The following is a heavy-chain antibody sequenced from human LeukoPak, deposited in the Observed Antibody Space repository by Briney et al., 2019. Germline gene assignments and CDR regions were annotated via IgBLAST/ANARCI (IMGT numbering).Heavy chain of an antibody. D-gene: IGHD3-10*01. CDR2: ISAHNGNT. J-gene: IGHJ4*02. V-gene: IGHV1-18*01. CDR3: ARDLGNYFHF. Sequence: ASVKVSCKASGYSFTSYGISWVRQAPGQGIEWMGWISAHNGNTKYAQEVQGRVTMTTDTSTSTAYMEMRSLRSDDTAVYYCARDLGNYFHFWGQGTLVTVSS. CDR1: GYSFTSYG.